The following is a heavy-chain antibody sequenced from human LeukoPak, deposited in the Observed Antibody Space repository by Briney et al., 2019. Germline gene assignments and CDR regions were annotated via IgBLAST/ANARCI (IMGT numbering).Heavy chain of an antibody. V-gene: IGHV3-53*01. CDR2: IYSGGNT. CDR3: ARDAVLRNIAAAGYFDN. J-gene: IGHJ4*02. CDR1: GFTVSRNY. D-gene: IGHD6-13*01. Sequence: PGGSLRLSCAASGFTVSRNYMSWVRQAPGKGLECVSVIYSGGNTYYTDSVKGRFTISRDNAKNSLYLQMNSLRAEDTALFYCARDAVLRNIAAAGYFDNWGQGTLVTVSS.